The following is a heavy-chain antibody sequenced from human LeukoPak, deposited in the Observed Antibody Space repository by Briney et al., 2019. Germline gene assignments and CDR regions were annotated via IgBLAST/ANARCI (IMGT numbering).Heavy chain of an antibody. D-gene: IGHD3-16*01. J-gene: IGHJ4*02. Sequence: SETLSLTCTVSGGSISTYFWSWIRQPAGKGLEWIGRIYDSGTNYNPSLKSRVTMSADTSKNQFSLKLSSVTAADTAVYFCAREFIIGGVTLFDYGGRGALVTVPS. CDR2: IYDSGT. V-gene: IGHV4-4*07. CDR3: AREFIIGGVTLFDY. CDR1: GGSISTYF.